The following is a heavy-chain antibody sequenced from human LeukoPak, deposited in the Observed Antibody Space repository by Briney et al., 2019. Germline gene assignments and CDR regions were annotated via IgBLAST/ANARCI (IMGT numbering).Heavy chain of an antibody. CDR2: ISGSGGST. CDR3: AKGRAMGRFDY. Sequence: GGTLRLSCAASGFTFSSYGMSWVRQAPGKGLEWVSAISGSGGSTYYADSVKGRFTISRDNSKNTLYLQMNSLRAEDTAVYYCAKGRAMGRFDYWGQGTLVTVSS. J-gene: IGHJ4*02. D-gene: IGHD5-18*01. CDR1: GFTFSSYG. V-gene: IGHV3-23*01.